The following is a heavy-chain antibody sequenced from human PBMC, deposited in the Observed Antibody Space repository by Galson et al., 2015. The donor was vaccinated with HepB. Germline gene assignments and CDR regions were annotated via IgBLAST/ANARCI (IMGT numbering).Heavy chain of an antibody. CDR2: IFWDDDK. D-gene: IGHD3/OR15-3a*01. J-gene: IGHJ4*02. V-gene: IGHV2-5*02. CDR1: GFSLSTPGVG. Sequence: PALVKPTQTLTLTCTFSGFSLSTPGVGVGWIRQPPGKALEWVALIFWDDDKRYHPSLKSRLTITKDTSRNQVVLTLTNVDPVDTATYFCAHRPVAQVGLGPRDFFDFWGQGTLVAVSS. CDR3: AHRPVAQVGLGPRDFFDF.